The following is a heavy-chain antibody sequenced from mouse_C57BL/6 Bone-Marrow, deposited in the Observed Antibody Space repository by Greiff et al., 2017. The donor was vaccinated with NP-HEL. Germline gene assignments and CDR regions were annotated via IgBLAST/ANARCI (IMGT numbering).Heavy chain of an antibody. CDR1: GYTFTSYG. CDR2: IYPRSGNT. Sequence: QVQLKESGAELARPGASVKLSCKASGYTFTSYGISWVKQRTGQGLEWIGEIYPRSGNTYYNEKFKGKATLTADQSSSTAYMELRSLTSEDSAVYFCARWRYHAWFAYWGQGTLVTVSA. J-gene: IGHJ3*01. V-gene: IGHV1-81*01. D-gene: IGHD2-14*01. CDR3: ARWRYHAWFAY.